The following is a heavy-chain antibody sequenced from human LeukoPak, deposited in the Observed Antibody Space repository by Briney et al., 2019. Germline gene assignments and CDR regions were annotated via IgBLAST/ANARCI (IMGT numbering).Heavy chain of an antibody. CDR1: GFTFGDYA. D-gene: IGHD1-26*01. V-gene: IGHV3-49*03. CDR3: TRVEGGSYHPNKYYFDY. J-gene: IGHJ4*02. Sequence: GGSLRLSCTASGFTFGDYAMSWFRQAPGKGLEWVGFIRSKAYGGTTEYAASVEGRFTISRDDSKSIAYLQMNSLKTEDTAVYYCTRVEGGSYHPNKYYFDYWGQGTLVTVSS. CDR2: IRSKAYGGTT.